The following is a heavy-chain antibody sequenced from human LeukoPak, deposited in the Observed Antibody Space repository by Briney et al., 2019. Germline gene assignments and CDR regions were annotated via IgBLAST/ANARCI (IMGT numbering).Heavy chain of an antibody. J-gene: IGHJ6*03. D-gene: IGHD6-25*01. CDR1: GGSISSSSYY. Sequence: SETLSLTCTVSGGSISSSSYYWGWLRQPPGTGLEWIGSIYYSGSTYYNPSLKSRVTISVDTSKNQFSLKLSSVTAADTAVYYCFSSGYYYYYMDVWGKGTTVTISS. CDR2: IYYSGST. CDR3: FSSGYYYYYMDV. V-gene: IGHV4-39*01.